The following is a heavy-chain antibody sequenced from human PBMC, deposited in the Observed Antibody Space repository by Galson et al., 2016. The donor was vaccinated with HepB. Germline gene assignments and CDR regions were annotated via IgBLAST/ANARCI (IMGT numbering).Heavy chain of an antibody. D-gene: IGHD7-27*01. CDR3: IKANGWIPLWGYFEY. CDR2: ISTAGSES. J-gene: IGHJ4*02. V-gene: IGHV3-30*18. Sequence: SLRLSCAASGFFFSSYAMNWVRQAPGKGLEWVAVISTAGSESYYGDSVRGRFSISRDNSGNTVFLQMNSLKTEDTAVYYCIKANGWIPLWGYFEYWGQGALVTVTS. CDR1: GFFFSSYA.